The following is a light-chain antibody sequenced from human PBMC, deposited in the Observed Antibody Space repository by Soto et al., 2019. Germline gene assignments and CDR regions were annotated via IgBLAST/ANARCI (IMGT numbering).Light chain of an antibody. V-gene: IGKV3-20*01. J-gene: IGKJ3*01. CDR1: QSIGSGY. CDR2: GTS. Sequence: EIVLTQSPGTLSLSPGERATLSCRASQSIGSGYLAWYQQKPGQAPRLLIYGTSSRATGIPDRFSGSGSGTDFTLTISRLEPEDFAVYYCQQYGHSPPFTFGPGTKGDIK. CDR3: QQYGHSPPFT.